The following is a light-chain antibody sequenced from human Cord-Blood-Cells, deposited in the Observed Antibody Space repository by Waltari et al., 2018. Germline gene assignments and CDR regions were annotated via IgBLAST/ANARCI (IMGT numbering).Light chain of an antibody. CDR3: SSYTSSSTYVV. CDR1: SSAVGGYNY. V-gene: IGLV2-14*01. CDR2: EVS. J-gene: IGLJ2*01. Sequence: QSALTQPASVSGSPGPSITISCTGASSAVGGYNYVSWYQQHPGKAPKLMIYEVSNRPSGVSTRFSGSKSGNTASLTISGLQAEDEADYYCSSYTSSSTYVVFGGGTKLTVL.